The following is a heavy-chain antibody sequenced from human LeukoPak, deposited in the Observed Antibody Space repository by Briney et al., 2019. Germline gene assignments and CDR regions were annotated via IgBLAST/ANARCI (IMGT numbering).Heavy chain of an antibody. J-gene: IGHJ5*02. V-gene: IGHV3-7*01. Sequence: PGGSLRLSCAASGFTFNKYWLTWVRQAPGKGLEWVANINQDDSQIYYLESVEGRFTITRDNAKNSLHLQMNSLRVEDTAVYYCAKGGTGSSPVRWFDPWGQGSLVTVSS. D-gene: IGHD1-26*01. CDR1: GFTFNKYW. CDR3: AKGGTGSSPVRWFDP. CDR2: INQDDSQI.